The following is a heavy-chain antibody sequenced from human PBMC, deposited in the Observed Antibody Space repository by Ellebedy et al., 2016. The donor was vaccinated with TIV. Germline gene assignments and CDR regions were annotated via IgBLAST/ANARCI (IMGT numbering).Heavy chain of an antibody. D-gene: IGHD3-3*01. CDR2: ISSSSSYI. V-gene: IGHV3-21*01. J-gene: IGHJ1*01. CDR1: GFTFSSYS. Sequence: GGSLRLXXAASGFTFSSYSMNWVRQAPGKGLEWVSSISSSSSYIYYADSVKGRFTISRDNAKNSLYLQMNSLRAEDTAVYYCARELFGVVTPPYFQHWGQGTLVTVSS. CDR3: ARELFGVVTPPYFQH.